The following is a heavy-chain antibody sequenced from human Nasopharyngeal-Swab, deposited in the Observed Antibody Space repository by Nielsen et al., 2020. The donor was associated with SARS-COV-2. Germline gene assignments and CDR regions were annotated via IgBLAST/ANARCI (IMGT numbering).Heavy chain of an antibody. Sequence: LKISCAASGFTFSDSAIHWVRQASGEGLEWVARIRSKGNNYATAYSASVKGRFIIFRDDPTNTAYLRMNSLKTEDTAMYYCTRCGGGCYSGRDYWGQGTLVTVSS. D-gene: IGHD2-15*01. J-gene: IGHJ4*02. CDR1: GFTFSDSA. CDR2: IRSKGNNYAT. CDR3: TRCGGGCYSGRDY. V-gene: IGHV3-73*01.